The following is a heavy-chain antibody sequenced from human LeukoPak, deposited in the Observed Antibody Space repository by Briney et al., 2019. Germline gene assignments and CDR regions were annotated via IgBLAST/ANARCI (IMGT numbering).Heavy chain of an antibody. D-gene: IGHD6-13*01. CDR3: AKDMEQQLVAFLFDP. Sequence: PGGSLRLSCAASGFTFSSYWMYWVRQAPGKGLEWVSGISWNSGSIGYADSVKGRFTISRDNAKNSLYLQMNSLRAEDTALYYCAKDMEQQLVAFLFDPWGQGTLVAVSS. CDR1: GFTFSSYW. J-gene: IGHJ5*02. V-gene: IGHV3-9*01. CDR2: ISWNSGSI.